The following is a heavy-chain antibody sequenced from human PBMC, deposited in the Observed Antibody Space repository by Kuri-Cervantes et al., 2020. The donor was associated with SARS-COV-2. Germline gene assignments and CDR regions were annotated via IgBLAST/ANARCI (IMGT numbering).Heavy chain of an antibody. CDR1: GGSISSSSYY. CDR3: ARLNLGSSGSYYFDY. J-gene: IGHJ4*02. CDR2: IYYSGST. V-gene: IGHV4-39*01. Sequence: ESLKISCTVSGGSISSSSYYWGWIRQPPGKGLEWIGSIYYSGSTYYNPSLKSRVTISVDTSKNQSSLKLSSVTAADTAVFYCARLNLGSSGSYYFDYWGQGTLVTVSS. D-gene: IGHD6-19*01.